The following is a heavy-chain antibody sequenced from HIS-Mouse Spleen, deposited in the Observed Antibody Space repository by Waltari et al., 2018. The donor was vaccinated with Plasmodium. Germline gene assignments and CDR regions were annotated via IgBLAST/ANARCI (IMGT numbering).Heavy chain of an antibody. CDR1: GGSFSGYY. D-gene: IGHD2-15*01. Sequence: QVQLQQWGAGLLKPSETLSLTCAVYGGSFSGYYWSWIRQPPGKGLDGIGEINHSGSTNYNPSLKSRVTISVDTSKNQFSLKLSSVTAADTAVYYCARLVVVASKDSYWGQGTLVTVSS. CDR2: INHSGST. CDR3: ARLVVVASKDSY. J-gene: IGHJ4*02. V-gene: IGHV4-34*01.